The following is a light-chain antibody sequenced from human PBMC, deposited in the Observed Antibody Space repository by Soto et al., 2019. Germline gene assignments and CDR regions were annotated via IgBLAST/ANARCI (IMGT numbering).Light chain of an antibody. CDR1: QSVSSN. J-gene: IGKJ1*01. CDR2: GAS. Sequence: EILMTQSPATLSVSPGERATVSCRASQSVSSNLAWYQQKPGQAPRLLIYGASTRATGIPARFSGSGSGTEFTLTISSPQSEDFAVYYCQQYNNWPQTFGQGTKVDIK. CDR3: QQYNNWPQT. V-gene: IGKV3-15*01.